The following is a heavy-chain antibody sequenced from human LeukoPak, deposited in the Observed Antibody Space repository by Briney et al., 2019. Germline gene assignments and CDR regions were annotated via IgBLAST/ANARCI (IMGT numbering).Heavy chain of an antibody. V-gene: IGHV3-53*01. J-gene: IGHJ4*02. CDR3: AKDLGYYYDSSGYYHWDY. CDR1: GFTVSSNY. D-gene: IGHD3-22*01. Sequence: RAGGSLRLSCAASGFTVSSNYMSWVRQAPGKGLEWVSVIYSGGSTYYADSVKGRFTISRDNSKNTLYLQMNSLRAEDTAVYYCAKDLGYYYDSSGYYHWDYWGQGTLVTVSS. CDR2: IYSGGST.